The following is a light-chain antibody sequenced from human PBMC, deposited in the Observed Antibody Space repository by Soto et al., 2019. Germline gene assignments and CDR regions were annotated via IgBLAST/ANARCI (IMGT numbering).Light chain of an antibody. J-gene: IGLJ1*01. Sequence: QSVLTQPPSASGTPGQRVTISCSGSSSNIGSNSVNWYQQLPGTAPKLLIYSNDRRPSGVPDRFSGSKSGTSASLAISGLQSGDEADYYCAAWDDSLNGYVFGTWTKLTVL. CDR3: AAWDDSLNGYV. V-gene: IGLV1-44*01. CDR2: SND. CDR1: SSNIGSNS.